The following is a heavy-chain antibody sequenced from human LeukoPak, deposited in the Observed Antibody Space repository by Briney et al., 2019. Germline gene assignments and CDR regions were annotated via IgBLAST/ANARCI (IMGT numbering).Heavy chain of an antibody. Sequence: PSETLSLTCTVSGGSISSYYWSWIRQPPGKGLEWIGNIYDIGSTNYNPSLKSRVTISVDTSKSQFSLRLSSVTAADTAVYYCARDRRRRNSGQQFYYYGMDVWGQGTTVTVSS. J-gene: IGHJ6*02. D-gene: IGHD4-23*01. CDR1: GGSISSYY. CDR3: ARDRRRRNSGQQFYYYGMDV. CDR2: IYDIGST. V-gene: IGHV4-59*01.